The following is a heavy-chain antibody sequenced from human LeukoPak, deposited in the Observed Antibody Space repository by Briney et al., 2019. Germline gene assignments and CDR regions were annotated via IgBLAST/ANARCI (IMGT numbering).Heavy chain of an antibody. V-gene: IGHV1-69*05. D-gene: IGHD5-24*01. CDR2: IIPIFGTA. CDR3: ARGGLGWLQMNWFDP. CDR1: GGTFSSYA. J-gene: IGHJ5*02. Sequence: SVKVSCKASGGTFSSYAISWVRQAPGQGLEWMGGIIPIFGTANYAQKFQGRVTITTDESTSTAYMELSSLRSEDTAVYYCARGGLGWLQMNWFDPWGQGTLVTVSS.